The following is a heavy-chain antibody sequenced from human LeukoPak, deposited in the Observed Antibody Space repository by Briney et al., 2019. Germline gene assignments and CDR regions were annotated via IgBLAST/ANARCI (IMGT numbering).Heavy chain of an antibody. J-gene: IGHJ5*02. Sequence: SETLSLTCTVSGGSISSSTYYWGWIRQPPGKGLAWIGSISYTGITYYNPSLKSRVTISVDTSKNQFSLKLSSVTAADTAVYYCASGDYDSSGSTNWFDPWGQGTLVTVSS. CDR3: ASGDYDSSGSTNWFDP. CDR2: ISYTGIT. D-gene: IGHD3-22*01. CDR1: GGSISSSTYY. V-gene: IGHV4-39*01.